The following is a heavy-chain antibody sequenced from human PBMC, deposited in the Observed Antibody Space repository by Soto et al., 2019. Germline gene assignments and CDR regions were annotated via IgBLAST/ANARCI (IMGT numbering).Heavy chain of an antibody. Sequence: PSETLSLTCTVSGCSVSSGSYYWSWLRQPPGKGLEWIGYIYYSGSTNYKPSLKSIVTISEVTSKNQFSMKLSSVTASDTAVYYCARALVWAYGMDVWGQGTTVTVSS. CDR2: IYYSGST. CDR3: ARALVWAYGMDV. CDR1: GCSVSSGSYY. D-gene: IGHD3-16*01. V-gene: IGHV4-61*01. J-gene: IGHJ6*02.